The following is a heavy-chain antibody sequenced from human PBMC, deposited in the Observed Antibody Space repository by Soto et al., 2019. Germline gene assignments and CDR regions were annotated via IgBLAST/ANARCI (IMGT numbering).Heavy chain of an antibody. Sequence: EVQLVESGGGLVKPGGSLRLSCAASGFTFNNAWMNWVRQAPGKGLEWVGRIKSKANGGTIDYAAPVKGRFTISRDDSNDTMYLQMNSLKIEDTAVYYCTVDDTFDYWGQGTLVNVSS. V-gene: IGHV3-15*01. CDR1: GFTFNNAW. J-gene: IGHJ4*02. CDR3: TVDDTFDY. CDR2: IKSKANGGTI.